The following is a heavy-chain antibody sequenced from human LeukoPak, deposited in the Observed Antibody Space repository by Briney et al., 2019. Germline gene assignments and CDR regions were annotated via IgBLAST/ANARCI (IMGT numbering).Heavy chain of an antibody. J-gene: IGHJ4*02. CDR2: IYYSGSI. CDR1: GGSISSYY. Sequence: PSETLSLTCTVSGGSISSYYWSWIRQPPGKGLEWIGYIYYSGSINYNPSLKSRVTISVDTSKNQFSLKLSSVTTADTAVYYCARHGWELLQFDYWGQGTLVTVSS. V-gene: IGHV4-59*08. D-gene: IGHD1-26*01. CDR3: ARHGWELLQFDY.